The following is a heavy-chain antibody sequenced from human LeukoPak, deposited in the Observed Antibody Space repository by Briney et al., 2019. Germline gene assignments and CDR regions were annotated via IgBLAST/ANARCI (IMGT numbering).Heavy chain of an antibody. CDR1: GYTFTNYY. Sequence: GASVKVSCKASGYTFTNYYMHWVRQAPGQGLEWMGIINPTGGSTTYAQKFQGRVTMARDTSTSTVYMELSSLRSEDTAVYYCARGYGDYDDAFDIWGQGTMVTVSS. D-gene: IGHD4-17*01. CDR3: ARGYGDYDDAFDI. CDR2: INPTGGST. V-gene: IGHV1-46*01. J-gene: IGHJ3*02.